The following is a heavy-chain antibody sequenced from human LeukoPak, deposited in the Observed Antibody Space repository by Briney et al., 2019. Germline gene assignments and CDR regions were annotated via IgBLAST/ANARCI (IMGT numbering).Heavy chain of an antibody. CDR3: ARMGWAVAGRNYYYMDV. CDR1: GYTFTSYG. V-gene: IGHV1-18*01. CDR2: ISAYNGNT. J-gene: IGHJ6*03. D-gene: IGHD6-19*01. Sequence: ASVKVSCKASGYTFTSYGISWVRQAPGQGLEWMGWISAYNGNTNYAQKLQGRVTMTTDTSTSTAYMELRSLRSDDTAVYYCARMGWAVAGRNYYYMDVWGKGTTVTVSS.